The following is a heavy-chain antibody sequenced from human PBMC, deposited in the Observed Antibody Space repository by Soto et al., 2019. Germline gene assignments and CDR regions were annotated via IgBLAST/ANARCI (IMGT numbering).Heavy chain of an antibody. J-gene: IGHJ6*04. CDR1: EITFSSYX. Sequence: SXSXAISEITFSSYXMHWFLQAPGEGLMWVSRINPDGSTTSYADSVKGRFTISRDKAKNTLYLQINSLRVEETAVYYCARVPTTVTTPGMDVWGKGSTVTVYS. D-gene: IGHD4-4*01. V-gene: IGHV3-74*01. CDR2: INPDGSTT. CDR3: ARVPTTVTTPGMDV.